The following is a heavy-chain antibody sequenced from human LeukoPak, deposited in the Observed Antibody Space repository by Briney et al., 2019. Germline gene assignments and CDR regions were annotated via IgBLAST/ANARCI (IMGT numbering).Heavy chain of an antibody. D-gene: IGHD2-15*01. Sequence: SETLSLTCAVYGGSFSGYYWSWIRQPPGKGLEWIGEINHSGSTNYNPSLKSRVTISVDTSKNQFSLELSSVTAADTAVYYCARYCSGGSCYDMNFDYWGQGTLVTVSS. CDR1: GGSFSGYY. CDR3: ARYCSGGSCYDMNFDY. CDR2: INHSGST. V-gene: IGHV4-34*01. J-gene: IGHJ4*02.